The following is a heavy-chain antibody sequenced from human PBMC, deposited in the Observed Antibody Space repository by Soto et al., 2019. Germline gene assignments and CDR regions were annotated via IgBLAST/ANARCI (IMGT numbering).Heavy chain of an antibody. CDR1: GFTFSSYA. CDR3: AISGYDCEDAFDI. CDR2: ISGSGGST. V-gene: IGHV3-23*01. D-gene: IGHD5-12*01. J-gene: IGHJ3*02. Sequence: GGSLRLSCAASGFTFSSYAMSWVRQAPGKGLEWVSAISGSGGSTYYADSVKGRFTISRDNSKNTLYLQMNSLRAEDTAVYYSAISGYDCEDAFDIWGQGTMVTVSS.